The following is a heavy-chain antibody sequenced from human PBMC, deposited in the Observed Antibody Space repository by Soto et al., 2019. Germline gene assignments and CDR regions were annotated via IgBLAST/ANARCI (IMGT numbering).Heavy chain of an antibody. J-gene: IGHJ6*02. CDR1: GYTFTSYA. CDR2: INAGNGNT. CDR3: ARGTPRIAAAGKGNYYYYGMDV. D-gene: IGHD6-13*01. Sequence: ASVKVSCKASGYTFTSYAMHWVRQAPGQRLEWMGWINAGNGNTKYSQKFQGRVTITRDTSASTAYMELSSLRSEDTAVYYCARGTPRIAAAGKGNYYYYGMDVWGQGTTVTVSS. V-gene: IGHV1-3*01.